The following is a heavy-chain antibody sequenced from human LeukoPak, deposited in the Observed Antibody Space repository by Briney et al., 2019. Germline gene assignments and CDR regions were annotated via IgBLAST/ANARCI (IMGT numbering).Heavy chain of an antibody. CDR3: AKTRILDF. D-gene: IGHD2-15*01. CDR1: GFTFSTYS. J-gene: IGHJ4*02. CDR2: ISSNGGST. Sequence: PGGSLRLSCAASGFTFSTYSMNWVRQAPGKGLEYVSAISSNGGSTHYADSVKGRFTIPRDNSKSTLFLQMSSLRADDTAVYYCAKTRILDFWGQGTLVTVSS. V-gene: IGHV3-64D*06.